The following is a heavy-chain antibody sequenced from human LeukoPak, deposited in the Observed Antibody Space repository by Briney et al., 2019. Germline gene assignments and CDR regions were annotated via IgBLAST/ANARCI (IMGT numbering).Heavy chain of an antibody. CDR1: GFTLTDKY. D-gene: IGHD3-22*01. CDR2: INNVGNII. Sequence: GGPLRLSCAASGFTLTDKYMSWIRQAPGKGLEWVAYINNVGNIIYYADSVKGRFTISRDTAKQSLYLQMNSLRAEDTAVYYCARVGSGYYYDAFDIWGQGTMVTVSS. V-gene: IGHV3-11*04. CDR3: ARVGSGYYYDAFDI. J-gene: IGHJ3*02.